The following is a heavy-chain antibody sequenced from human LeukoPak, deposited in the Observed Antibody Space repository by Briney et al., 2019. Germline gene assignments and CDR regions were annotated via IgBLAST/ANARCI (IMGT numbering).Heavy chain of an antibody. V-gene: IGHV1-2*04. CDR3: ARAPYYDILTGYPVYYYYGMDV. J-gene: IGHJ6*02. Sequence: ASVKVSCKASGYTFSDYYIHWVRQAPGQGLEWMGWIDPHSGDTNYAQRFQGWVTMTRDTSASTAYMELSSLRSEDTAVYYCARAPYYDILTGYPVYYYYGMDVWGQGTTVTVSS. CDR1: GYTFSDYY. CDR2: IDPHSGDT. D-gene: IGHD3-9*01.